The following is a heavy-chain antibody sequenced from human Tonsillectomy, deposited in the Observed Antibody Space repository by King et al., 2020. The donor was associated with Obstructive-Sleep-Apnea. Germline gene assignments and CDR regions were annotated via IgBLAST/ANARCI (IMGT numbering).Heavy chain of an antibody. CDR1: GFSLSHARMG. Sequence: TLKESGPVLVKPPETLTLTCTVSGFSLSHARMGVSWIRQPPGKALEWLAHIFSDDEKSYSTSLKSRLSISEDTSKSQVVLTMTNMDPVDTATYYCARIPFPPAVSFDYWGQGTLVTVSS. CDR2: IFSDDEK. CDR3: ARIPFPPAVSFDY. V-gene: IGHV2-26*01. J-gene: IGHJ4*02.